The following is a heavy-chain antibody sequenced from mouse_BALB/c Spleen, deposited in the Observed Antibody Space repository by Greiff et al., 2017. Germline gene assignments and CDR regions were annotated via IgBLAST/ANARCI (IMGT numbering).Heavy chain of an antibody. CDR1: GFSLTSYG. CDR3: AREGMYGNFPAD. D-gene: IGHD2-10*02. Sequence: QVQLKESGPGLVAPSQSLSITCTVSGFSLTSYGVHWVRQPPGKGLEWLGVIWAGGSTNYTSALMSRLSIRKDNSKGQVFIKMNSLQTDDTAMYYCAREGMYGNFPADWGQGTLVTVSA. J-gene: IGHJ3*01. V-gene: IGHV2-9*02. CDR2: IWAGGST.